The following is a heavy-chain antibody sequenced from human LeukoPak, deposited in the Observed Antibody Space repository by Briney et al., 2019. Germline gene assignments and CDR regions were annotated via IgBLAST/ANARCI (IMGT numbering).Heavy chain of an antibody. CDR3: ARKEQWLVLNWFDP. CDR2: ISVSSTII. Sequence: GGSLRLSCAASGFTFSNYNINWVRQAPGKGLEWISYISVSSTIIYYADSVKGRFTISRDNAKNSLYLQMNSLRAEDTAVYYCARKEQWLVLNWFDPWGQGTLVTVSS. CDR1: GFTFSNYN. J-gene: IGHJ5*02. V-gene: IGHV3-48*04. D-gene: IGHD6-19*01.